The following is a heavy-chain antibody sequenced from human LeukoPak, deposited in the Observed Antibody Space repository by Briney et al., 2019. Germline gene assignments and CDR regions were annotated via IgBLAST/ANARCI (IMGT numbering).Heavy chain of an antibody. J-gene: IGHJ4*02. CDR2: ISYDGSNK. Sequence: GGSLRLSCAASGFTFSSYAMHWVRQAPGKGLEWVAVISYDGSNKYYADSVKGRFTISRDNSKNTLYLQMNSLRAEDTAVYYCAKDPEGRMRAVAGSFDYWGQGTLVTVSS. CDR1: GFTFSSYA. D-gene: IGHD6-19*01. CDR3: AKDPEGRMRAVAGSFDY. V-gene: IGHV3-30*04.